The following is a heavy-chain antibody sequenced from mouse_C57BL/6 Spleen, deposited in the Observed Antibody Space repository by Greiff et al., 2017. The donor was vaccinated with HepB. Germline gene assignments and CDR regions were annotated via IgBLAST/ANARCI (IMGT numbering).Heavy chain of an antibody. V-gene: IGHV1-69*01. D-gene: IGHD2-5*01. CDR1: GYTFTSYW. Sequence: VQLQQPGAELVMPGASVKLSCKASGYTFTSYWMHWVKQRPGQGLEWIGEIDPSDSYTNYNQKFKGKSTLTVDKSSSTAYMQLSSLTSEDSAVYYCARYSNYGAMDYWGQGTSVTVSS. J-gene: IGHJ4*01. CDR2: IDPSDSYT. CDR3: ARYSNYGAMDY.